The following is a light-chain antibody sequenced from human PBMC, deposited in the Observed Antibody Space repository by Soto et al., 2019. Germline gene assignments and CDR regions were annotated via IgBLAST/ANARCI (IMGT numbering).Light chain of an antibody. J-gene: IGKJ4*01. CDR3: QQHNGWPLT. CDR1: HNVGYD. Sequence: EVVLTQSPATLSLSPGERAIISCSASHNVGYDLAWYQQRPGQAPRLLISDAFNRATGIPARFSGSGSGTDFTLTISSLEPEDFAVYYWQQHNGWPLTFGGGTKVEI. CDR2: DAF. V-gene: IGKV3-11*01.